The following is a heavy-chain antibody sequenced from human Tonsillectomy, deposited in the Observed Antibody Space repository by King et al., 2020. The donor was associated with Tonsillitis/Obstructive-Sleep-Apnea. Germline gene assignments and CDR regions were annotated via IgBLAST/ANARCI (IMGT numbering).Heavy chain of an antibody. D-gene: IGHD6-6*01. J-gene: IGHJ5*02. V-gene: IGHV4-39*02. CDR1: GGSISSSSYY. Sequence: QLQESGPGLVKPSETLSLTCTVSGGSISSSSYYWGWIRQPPGKGLEWIGSIYYSGSTYYNPFLKSRVTISVDTSKNHFSLKLSSVTAADTGMYYCASEDEATSSIAAFDPWGQGTLVTVSS. CDR3: ASEDEATSSIAAFDP. CDR2: IYYSGST.